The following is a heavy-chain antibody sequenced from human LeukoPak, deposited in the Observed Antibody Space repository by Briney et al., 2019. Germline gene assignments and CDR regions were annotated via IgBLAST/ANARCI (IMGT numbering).Heavy chain of an antibody. Sequence: GGSLRLSCAASGFTFSSYAMHWVRQAPGKGLEWVAVISYDGSNKYYADSVKGRFTISRDNSKNTLYLQMNSLRAEDTAVYYCARDLSSLYYFDYWGQGTLVTVSS. CDR3: ARDLSSLYYFDY. V-gene: IGHV3-30-3*01. CDR1: GFTFSSYA. J-gene: IGHJ4*02. CDR2: ISYDGSNK.